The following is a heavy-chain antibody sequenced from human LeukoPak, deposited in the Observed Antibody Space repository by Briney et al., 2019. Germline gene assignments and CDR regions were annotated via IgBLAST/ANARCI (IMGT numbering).Heavy chain of an antibody. D-gene: IGHD3-10*01. CDR3: ARHYGSGTYYNYFTY. CDR1: GFTFRTYA. V-gene: IGHV3-23*01. CDR2: ISGSGVST. Sequence: GGSLRLSCAASGFTFRTYAMIWVRQAPGKGLQWVSGISGSGVSTYYADSVKGRFTISRDNSKNTLFLQMNSLRAEDTATYYCARHYGSGTYYNYFTYWGQGTLVSVSS. J-gene: IGHJ4*02.